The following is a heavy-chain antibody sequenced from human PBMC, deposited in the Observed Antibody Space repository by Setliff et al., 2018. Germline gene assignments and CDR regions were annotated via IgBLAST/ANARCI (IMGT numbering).Heavy chain of an antibody. D-gene: IGHD3-3*01. CDR3: ARGGMEDY. J-gene: IGHJ4*02. CDR2: INHSGST. V-gene: IGHV4-34*01. CDR1: GGSITSHY. Sequence: SETLSLTCSVSGGSITSHYWSWIRQPPGKGLEWIGEINHSGSTNYNPSLKSRVTISVDTSKNQFSLKLSSVTAADTAVYYCARGGMEDYWGQGTLVTVSS.